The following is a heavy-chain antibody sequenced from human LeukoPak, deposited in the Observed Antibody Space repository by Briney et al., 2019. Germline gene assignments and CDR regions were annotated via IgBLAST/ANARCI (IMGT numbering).Heavy chain of an antibody. Sequence: PTGGSLRLSCAASGFTVSSNYMSWVRQAPGKGLEWVSAISGSGGSTYYADSVKGRFTISRDNSKNTLYLQMNSLRAEDTAVYYCAKDPYDYYDSSGYYYEPYFDYWGQGTLVTVSS. D-gene: IGHD3-22*01. CDR1: GFTVSSNY. CDR2: ISGSGGST. V-gene: IGHV3-23*01. J-gene: IGHJ4*02. CDR3: AKDPYDYYDSSGYYYEPYFDY.